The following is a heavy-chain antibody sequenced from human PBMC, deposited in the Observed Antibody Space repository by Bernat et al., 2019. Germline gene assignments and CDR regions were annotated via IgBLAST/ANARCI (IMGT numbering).Heavy chain of an antibody. CDR3: ARLPFTGERGRGTFDI. J-gene: IGHJ3*02. CDR1: GGSMSSTSYY. CDR2: ISYTGSP. D-gene: IGHD7-27*01. V-gene: IGHV4-39*01. Sequence: QLQVQESGPGLVKPSETLSLTCTVSGGSMSSTSYYWGWIRQPPGKGLDWIGSISYTGSPYYNPSLESRVIISVDTAKKQFSLDLTSVTAADAAVYYGARLPFTGERGRGTFDIWGQGTMVTVSS.